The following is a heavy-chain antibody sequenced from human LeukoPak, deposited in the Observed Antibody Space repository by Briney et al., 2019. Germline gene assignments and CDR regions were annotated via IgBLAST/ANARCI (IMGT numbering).Heavy chain of an antibody. CDR2: INPNSGGT. D-gene: IGHD3-3*01. V-gene: IGHV1-2*02. CDR1: GYTFTGYY. J-gene: IGHJ4*02. CDR3: ARVYDFWSGYLFDY. Sequence: ASVKVSCKASGYTFTGYYMHWVRQAPGQGLEWMGWINPNSGGTNYAQKFQGRVTMTRDTSIGTAYMELSRLRSDDTAVYYCARVYDFWSGYLFDYWGQGTLVTVSS.